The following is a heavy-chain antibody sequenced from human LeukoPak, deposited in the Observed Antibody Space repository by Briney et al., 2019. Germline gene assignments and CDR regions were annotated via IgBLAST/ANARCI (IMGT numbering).Heavy chain of an antibody. CDR1: GFTFSSYS. Sequence: GGSLRLSCAASGFTFSSYSMNWVRQAPGKGLEWVSSISSSSSYIYYADSVKGRFTISRDNSKNTLYLQMNSLRAEDTAVYYCAREAKGAMGAFDIWGQGTMVTVSS. CDR3: AREAKGAMGAFDI. J-gene: IGHJ3*02. CDR2: ISSSSSYI. V-gene: IGHV3-21*01.